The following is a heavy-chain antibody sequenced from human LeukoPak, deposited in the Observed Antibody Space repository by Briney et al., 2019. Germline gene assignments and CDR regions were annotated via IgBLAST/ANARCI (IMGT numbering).Heavy chain of an antibody. CDR3: ARDSLDSSGYSDY. CDR1: GFTVSSNY. D-gene: IGHD3-22*01. V-gene: IGHV3-66*01. CDR2: IYSGGST. Sequence: EGSLRLSCAASGFTVSSNYMSWVRQAPGKGLEWVSVIYSGGSTYYADSVKGRFTISRDNSKNTLYLQMNSLRAEDTAVYYCARDSLDSSGYSDYWGQGTLVTVSS. J-gene: IGHJ4*02.